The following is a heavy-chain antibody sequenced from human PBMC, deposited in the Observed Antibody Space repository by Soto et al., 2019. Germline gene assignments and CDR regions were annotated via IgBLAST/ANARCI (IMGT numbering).Heavy chain of an antibody. D-gene: IGHD3-10*01. Sequence: QVQLQESGPGLVKPSQTLSLTCTVSSGSISSGGYHWSWIRQHPGQGLEWIGYIHYSGSTYYNPSLKSRVTISVDTSKNQFSLKLSSVTAADTAVYYCGGYNGAGSYFRSSAFDIWGQGTMVTVSS. CDR1: SGSISSGGYH. V-gene: IGHV4-31*03. CDR2: IHYSGST. J-gene: IGHJ3*02. CDR3: GGYNGAGSYFRSSAFDI.